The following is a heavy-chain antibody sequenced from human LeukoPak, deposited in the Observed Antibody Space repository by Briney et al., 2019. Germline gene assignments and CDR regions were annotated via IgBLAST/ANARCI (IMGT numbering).Heavy chain of an antibody. CDR1: GGSISSSSYY. J-gene: IGHJ4*02. Sequence: SETLSLTCTVSGGSISSSSYYWGWIRQPPGKGLEWIGSIYYSGSTYYNPPLKSRVTISVDTSKNQFSLKLSSVTAADTAVYYCASHGTIEYSYGSGSDYWGQGTLVTVSS. V-gene: IGHV4-39*01. D-gene: IGHD3-10*01. CDR2: IYYSGST. CDR3: ASHGTIEYSYGSGSDY.